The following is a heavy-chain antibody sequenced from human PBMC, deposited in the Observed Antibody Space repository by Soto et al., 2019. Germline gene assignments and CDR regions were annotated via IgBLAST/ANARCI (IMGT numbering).Heavy chain of an antibody. J-gene: IGHJ4*02. CDR3: ARDSGYDLYFDY. V-gene: IGHV3-33*01. Sequence: QVQLVESGGGVVQPGRSLRLSCAASGFIFSSYGMHWVRQAPGKGLEWVAVIWYDGSNKYYADSVKGRFTISRDNSKNTLYLQMNSLRAEDTAVYYCARDSGYDLYFDYWGQGTLVTVSS. CDR2: IWYDGSNK. CDR1: GFIFSSYG. D-gene: IGHD5-12*01.